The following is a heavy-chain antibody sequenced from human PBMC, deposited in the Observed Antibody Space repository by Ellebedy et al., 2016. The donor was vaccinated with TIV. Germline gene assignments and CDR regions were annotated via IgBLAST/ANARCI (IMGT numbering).Heavy chain of an antibody. Sequence: SETLSLTCGVYGGSFSGYYWSWIRQPSGKGLEWIGEIYHGGSISYNPSLKSRVAISADTSKNQFSLTLSPVTAADTALYSCAVLTTQPTKATYWGQGTLVTVSS. CDR2: IYHGGSI. CDR3: AVLTTQPTKATY. CDR1: GGSFSGYY. V-gene: IGHV4-34*01. D-gene: IGHD4-17*01. J-gene: IGHJ4*02.